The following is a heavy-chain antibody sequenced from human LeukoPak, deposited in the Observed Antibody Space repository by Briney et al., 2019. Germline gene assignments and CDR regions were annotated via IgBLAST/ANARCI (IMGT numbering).Heavy chain of an antibody. J-gene: IGHJ4*02. V-gene: IGHV3-23*01. CDR3: ANQHYYDSSGYKYYFDY. CDR1: GFSFGSYA. Sequence: RAGGSLRLSCAASGFSFGSYAMSWVRQAAGKGLEWVSAISGSGGSTYYADSVKGRFTISRDNSKNTLYLQMNSLRAEDTAVYYCANQHYYDSSGYKYYFDYWGQGTLVTVSS. D-gene: IGHD3-22*01. CDR2: ISGSGGST.